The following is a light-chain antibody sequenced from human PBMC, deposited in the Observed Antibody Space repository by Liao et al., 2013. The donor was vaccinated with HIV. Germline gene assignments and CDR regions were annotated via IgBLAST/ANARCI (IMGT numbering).Light chain of an antibody. CDR3: QAWDSSTVV. CDR2: QDN. Sequence: SYELTQPPSVSVSPGQTASITCSGDKLGDKYACWYQQKPGQSPVLVIYQDNKRPSGIPERFSGSNSGNTATLTISRVEAGDEADYYCQAWDSSTVVFGGGTKVTVL. J-gene: IGLJ2*01. V-gene: IGLV3-1*01. CDR1: KLGDKY.